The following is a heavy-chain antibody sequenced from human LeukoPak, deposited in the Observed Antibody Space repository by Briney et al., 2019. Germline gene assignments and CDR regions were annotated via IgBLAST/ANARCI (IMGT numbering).Heavy chain of an antibody. D-gene: IGHD4-17*01. CDR2: ISVSGDWT. V-gene: IGHV3-23*01. CDR1: GFTFSSYY. CDR3: VRDNDYGDSRRFDY. J-gene: IGHJ4*02. Sequence: SGGSLRLSCEASGFTFSSYYMIWVRQAPGKGLEWVSVISVSGDWTYYADSVKGRFTISRDNSKNTLYLQMNSLRAEDTALYYCVRDNDYGDSRRFDYWGQGTLVTVSS.